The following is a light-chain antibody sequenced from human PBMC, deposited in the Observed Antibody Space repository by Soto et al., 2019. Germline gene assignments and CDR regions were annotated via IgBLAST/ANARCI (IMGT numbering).Light chain of an antibody. CDR1: QGITSY. CDR3: QQTRSYPST. CDR2: GAS. V-gene: IGKV1-9*01. Sequence: IQLTQSPSSLSASVGDSVTITCRASQGITSYLAWYQQKPGKAPNLLIYGASTLQSGVPSRFSGSGSGTDFTLTINSLQAEDFATYYCQQTRSYPSTVGGGTKVDSK. J-gene: IGKJ4*01.